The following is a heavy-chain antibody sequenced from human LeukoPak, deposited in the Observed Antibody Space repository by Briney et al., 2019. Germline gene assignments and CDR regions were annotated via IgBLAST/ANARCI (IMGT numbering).Heavy chain of an antibody. J-gene: IGHJ4*02. CDR2: ISYDGSNK. Sequence: GRSLRLSCAASGFTFSSYGMHWVRQAPGKGLEWVAVISYDGSNKYYADSVKGRFTISRDNSKNTLYLQMNSLRAEDTAVYYCARAAAGTEGVNFDYWGQGTLVTVSS. D-gene: IGHD6-13*01. V-gene: IGHV3-30*03. CDR3: ARAAAGTEGVNFDY. CDR1: GFTFSSYG.